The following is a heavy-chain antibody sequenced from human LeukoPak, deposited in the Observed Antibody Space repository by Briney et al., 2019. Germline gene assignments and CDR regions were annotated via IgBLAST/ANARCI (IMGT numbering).Heavy chain of an antibody. CDR3: TRWSYRSDSTAY. D-gene: IGHD6-19*01. CDR2: IKTDGSST. J-gene: IGHJ4*01. V-gene: IGHV3-74*01. Sequence: GGSLRLSCAASGFTFSIYWMHWVRQAPGKGLVWVSGIKTDGSSTNYADSVKGRFTISRDNAKNTLYLQMNSLTAEDTAVYYCTRWSYRSDSTAYWGHGTLVTVSS. CDR1: GFTFSIYW.